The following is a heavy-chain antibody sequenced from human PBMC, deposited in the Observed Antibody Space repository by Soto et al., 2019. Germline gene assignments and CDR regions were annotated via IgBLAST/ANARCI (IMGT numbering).Heavy chain of an antibody. Sequence: PGGSLRLSCAASGFTFSSYSMSWVRQAPGKGLEWVSVISGSGANTYYADSVKGRFTISRDNSKNTLYLQMNSLRAEDTAVYYCAKTYYYDSSGYSYYFDYWGQGTLVTVSS. D-gene: IGHD3-22*01. CDR2: ISGSGANT. CDR3: AKTYYYDSSGYSYYFDY. V-gene: IGHV3-23*01. CDR1: GFTFSSYS. J-gene: IGHJ4*02.